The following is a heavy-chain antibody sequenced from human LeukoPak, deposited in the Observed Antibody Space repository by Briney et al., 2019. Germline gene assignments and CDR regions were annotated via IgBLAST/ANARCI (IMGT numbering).Heavy chain of an antibody. D-gene: IGHD4-17*01. Sequence: SETLSLTCTVSGGSSVTSGGYYWTWIRQHPEKGLEWIGYFYHRASYNPSLKSRVSISVDTSKNQFSPRLTSVTAADTALYYCVREGEYGEDYYWGQGIQVIVSS. CDR3: VREGEYGEDYY. CDR1: GGSSVTSGGYY. J-gene: IGHJ4*02. V-gene: IGHV4-31*03. CDR2: FYHRA.